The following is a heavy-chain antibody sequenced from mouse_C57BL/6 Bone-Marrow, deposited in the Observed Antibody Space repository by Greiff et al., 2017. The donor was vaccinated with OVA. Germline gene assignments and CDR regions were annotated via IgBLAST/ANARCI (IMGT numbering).Heavy chain of an antibody. Sequence: QVQLQQSGAELVKPGASVKLSCKASGYTFTEYTIHWVKQRSGQGLEWIGWFYPGSGSIKYNEKFKDKATLTADKSSSTVYMELSRLTSEDSAVYVCARHEDEYYGSSRAWFAYWGQGTLVTVSA. CDR3: ARHEDEYYGSSRAWFAY. V-gene: IGHV1-62-2*01. CDR1: GYTFTEYT. D-gene: IGHD1-1*01. CDR2: FYPGSGSI. J-gene: IGHJ3*01.